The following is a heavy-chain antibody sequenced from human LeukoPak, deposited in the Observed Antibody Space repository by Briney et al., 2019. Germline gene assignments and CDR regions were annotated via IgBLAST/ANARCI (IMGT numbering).Heavy chain of an antibody. V-gene: IGHV4-39*07. CDR3: ARIPTVTFFDY. J-gene: IGHJ4*02. CDR2: IYYSGST. Sequence: SETLSLTCTVSGDSISSSSYYWGWIRQPPGKGLEWIGSIYYSGSTYYNPSLKSRVTISVDTSKNQFSLKLSSVTAADTAVYYCARIPTVTFFDYWGQGTLVTVSS. CDR1: GDSISSSSYY. D-gene: IGHD4-17*01.